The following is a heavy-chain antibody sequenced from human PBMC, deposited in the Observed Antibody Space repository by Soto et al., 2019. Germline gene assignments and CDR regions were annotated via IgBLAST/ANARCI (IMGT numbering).Heavy chain of an antibody. CDR2: IYPGDSDT. CDR3: ARRVTMVRGVMGWFDP. V-gene: IGHV5-51*01. Sequence: PGESLKISCKGSGYSFTSYWIGWVRQMPGKGLEWMGIIYPGDSDTRYSPSFQGQVTISADKSISTAYLQWSSLKASDTAIYYCARRVTMVRGVMGWFDPWGQGTLVTVSS. D-gene: IGHD3-10*01. CDR1: GYSFTSYW. J-gene: IGHJ5*02.